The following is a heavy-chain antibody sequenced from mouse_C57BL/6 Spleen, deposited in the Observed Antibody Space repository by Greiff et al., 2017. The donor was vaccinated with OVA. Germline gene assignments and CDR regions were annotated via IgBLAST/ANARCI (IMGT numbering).Heavy chain of an antibody. J-gene: IGHJ2*01. V-gene: IGHV1-4*01. CDR1: GYTFTSYT. D-gene: IGHD1-1*01. CDR3: AREAYDYGSSYVYLDY. Sequence: QVQLQQSGAELARPGASVKMSCKASGYTFTSYTMHWVKQRPGQGLEWIGYINPSSGYTKYNQKFKDKATLTADKSSSTAYMQLSSLTSEDSAVYYCAREAYDYGSSYVYLDYWGQGTTLTVSS. CDR2: INPSSGYT.